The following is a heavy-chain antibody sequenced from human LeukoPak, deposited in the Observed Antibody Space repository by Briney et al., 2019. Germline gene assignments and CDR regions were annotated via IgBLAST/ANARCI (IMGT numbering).Heavy chain of an antibody. Sequence: GRSLRLSCAASGFTFSSYGMHWVRQAPGKGLEWVAVIWYDGSNEYYADSVKGRFTISRDNSKNTLYLQMNSLRAEDTAVYYCARDQYYDSSGYSRGYGMDVWGQGTTVTVSS. CDR2: IWYDGSNE. CDR1: GFTFSSYG. V-gene: IGHV3-33*01. D-gene: IGHD3-22*01. CDR3: ARDQYYDSSGYSRGYGMDV. J-gene: IGHJ6*02.